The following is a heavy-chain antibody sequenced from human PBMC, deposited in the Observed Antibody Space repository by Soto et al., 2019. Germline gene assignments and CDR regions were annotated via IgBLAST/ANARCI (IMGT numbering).Heavy chain of an antibody. CDR2: ISGSGGST. CDR1: GFTFSTYA. CDR3: AKDNGYSSGWKDY. V-gene: IGHV3-23*01. Sequence: EVQLLESGGGLVQPGGSLRLSCAASGFTFSTYAISWFRQAPGKGLEWVSAISGSGGSTYYADSVKGRFTISRDNSKNTLYLQMNSLRAEDTAVYYCAKDNGYSSGWKDYWGQGTLVTVSS. J-gene: IGHJ4*02. D-gene: IGHD6-19*01.